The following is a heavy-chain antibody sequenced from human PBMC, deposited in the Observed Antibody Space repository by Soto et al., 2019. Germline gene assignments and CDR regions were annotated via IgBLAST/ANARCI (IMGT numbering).Heavy chain of an antibody. CDR3: AKGPSMDHGGYYYYYYGMDV. CDR2: ISYDGSNK. CDR1: GFTFSSYG. J-gene: IGHJ6*02. V-gene: IGHV3-30*18. D-gene: IGHD3-10*01. Sequence: SGGSLRLSCAASGFTFSSYGRHWVRQAPGKGLEWVAVISYDGSNKYYADSVKGRFTISRDNSKNTLYLQMNSLRAEDTAAYYCAKGPSMDHGGYYYYYYGMDVWGQGTTVTVYS.